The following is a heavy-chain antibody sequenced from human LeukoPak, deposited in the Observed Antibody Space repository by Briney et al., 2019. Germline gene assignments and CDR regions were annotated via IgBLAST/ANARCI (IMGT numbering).Heavy chain of an antibody. CDR2: IYPSGST. CDR3: ARAQFQGYSSSSLANWFDP. CDR1: GGSISSYY. V-gene: IGHV4-4*07. D-gene: IGHD6-6*01. J-gene: IGHJ5*02. Sequence: SETLSLTCTISGGSISSYYWSWIRQPAGKGLEWIGRIYPSGSTNYNPSLKSRVTISVDTSKNQFSLKLSSVTAADTAVYYCARAQFQGYSSSSLANWFDPWGQGTLVTVSS.